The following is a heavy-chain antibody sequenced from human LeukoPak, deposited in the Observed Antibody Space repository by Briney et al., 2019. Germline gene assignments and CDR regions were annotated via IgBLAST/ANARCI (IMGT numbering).Heavy chain of an antibody. CDR3: ARQGYDLYYYYYMDV. V-gene: IGHV4-39*01. CDR1: GGSISSSSYY. Sequence: SETLSLTCTVSGGSISSSSYYWGWIRQPPGKGLEWIGSIYYSGSTYYNPSLKSRVTISVDTSKNQFSLKLSSVTAADTAVYYWARQGYDLYYYYYMDVWGKGTTVTVSS. CDR2: IYYSGST. D-gene: IGHD1-14*01. J-gene: IGHJ6*03.